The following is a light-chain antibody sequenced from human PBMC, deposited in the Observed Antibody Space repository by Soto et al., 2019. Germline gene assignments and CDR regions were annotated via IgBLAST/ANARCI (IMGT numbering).Light chain of an antibody. CDR3: QHYNNWLGT. CDR1: QSVISS. V-gene: IGKV3-15*01. CDR2: GAS. J-gene: IGKJ4*01. Sequence: EIVVTQSPALVSVSPGERVTLSCRASQSVISSLAWYQQKLGQAPRLLIYGASTRATGIPARFSGSGSGTVFFLNISSLQSEDSAIYYCQHYNNWLGTFGGGTKVEIK.